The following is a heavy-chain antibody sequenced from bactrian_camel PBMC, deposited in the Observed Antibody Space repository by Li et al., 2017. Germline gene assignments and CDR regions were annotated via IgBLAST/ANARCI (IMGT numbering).Heavy chain of an antibody. CDR2: INQDGGNT. Sequence: VQLVESGGGSVQAGGSLRLSCVASGFTFSGYQVSWVRRAPGKGLEWVSGINQDGGNTYYADCVKGRFTISRDNAKNTLYLQLNSLKTEDTAMYYCAKGYATYVSAADYWGQGTQVTVS. D-gene: IGHD4*01. CDR3: AKGYATYVSAADY. J-gene: IGHJ4*01. CDR1: GFTFSGYQ. V-gene: IGHV3S40*01.